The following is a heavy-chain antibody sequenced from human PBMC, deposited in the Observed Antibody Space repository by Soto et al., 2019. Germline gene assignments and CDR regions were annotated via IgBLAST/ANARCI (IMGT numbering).Heavy chain of an antibody. CDR3: VRGLEWLRNY. CDR1: GYTFTTYD. CDR2: MNPNSGDT. D-gene: IGHD5-12*01. Sequence: QVQLVQSGAEVKKPGASVKVSCKATGYTFTTYDINWVRQATGQGLEWMGWMNPNSGDTGYAQKFQGRVTRTRDTSISTAYMELSTLTSEDTAVYYCVRGLEWLRNYWGQGTLVTVSS. V-gene: IGHV1-8*01. J-gene: IGHJ4*02.